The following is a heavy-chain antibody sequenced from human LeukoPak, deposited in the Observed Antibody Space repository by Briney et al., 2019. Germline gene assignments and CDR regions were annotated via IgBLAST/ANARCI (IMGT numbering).Heavy chain of an antibody. J-gene: IGHJ4*02. CDR3: AKRVTVTTKYFDS. Sequence: GGSLRLSCAASGFIFSAYAMSWVRQAPGQGLEWVSVIGTGGETHYADSVRGRFTISRNNFKNTLYLQMDSLRAEDTAVYYCAKRVTVTTKYFDSWGQGTLVTVSS. CDR1: GFIFSAYA. D-gene: IGHD4-17*01. CDR2: IGTGGET. V-gene: IGHV3-23*01.